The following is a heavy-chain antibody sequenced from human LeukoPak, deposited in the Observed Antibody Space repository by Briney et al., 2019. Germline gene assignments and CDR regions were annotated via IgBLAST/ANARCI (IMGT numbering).Heavy chain of an antibody. V-gene: IGHV4-34*01. CDR1: GGSFSGYY. CDR3: ARGPVTIFGVVILGSWFDP. J-gene: IGHJ5*02. D-gene: IGHD3-3*01. Sequence: PSETLSLTCAVYGGSFSGYYWSWIRQPPGKGLEWIGEINHSGSTNYNPSLKSRVTISVDTSKNQFSLKLSSVTAADTAVYYCARGPVTIFGVVILGSWFDPWGQGTLVTVSS. CDR2: INHSGST.